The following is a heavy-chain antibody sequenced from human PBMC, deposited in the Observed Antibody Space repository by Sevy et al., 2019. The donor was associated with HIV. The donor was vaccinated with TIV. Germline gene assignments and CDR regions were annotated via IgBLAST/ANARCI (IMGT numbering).Heavy chain of an antibody. CDR2: SYHSGST. V-gene: IGHV4-31*03. J-gene: IGHJ4*02. CDR1: GASISSGLYY. Sequence: SETLSLTCTVSGASISSGLYYWTWIRQHPGKGLEWIGYSYHSGSTFYNPSLKSRVTISADTSKNQFSLKLSSVTAADTDVYFCARDLEGGEFDYWGQGTLVTVSS. CDR3: ARDLEGGEFDY. D-gene: IGHD2-21*01.